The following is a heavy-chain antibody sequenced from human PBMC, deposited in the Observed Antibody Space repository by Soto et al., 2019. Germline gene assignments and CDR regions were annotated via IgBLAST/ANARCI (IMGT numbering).Heavy chain of an antibody. Sequence: SVTLTLTCAVYGGSFRGYYWSWIRQPPGKGLEWIGEINHSGSTNYNPSLKSRVTISVDTSKNQFSLELSSLRSEDTAVYYCARDLLTYDILTGYYTLDAFDIWGQGTMVTVSS. CDR1: GGSFRGYY. D-gene: IGHD3-9*01. J-gene: IGHJ3*02. V-gene: IGHV4-34*01. CDR3: ARDLLTYDILTGYYTLDAFDI. CDR2: INHSGST.